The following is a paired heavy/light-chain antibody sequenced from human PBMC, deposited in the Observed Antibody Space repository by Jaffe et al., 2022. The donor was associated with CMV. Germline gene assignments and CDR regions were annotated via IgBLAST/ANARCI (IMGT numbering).Heavy chain of an antibody. V-gene: IGHV4-39*01. Sequence: QLQLQESGPGLVKPSETLSLTCTVSGGSISNSNYYWGWIRQPPGKGLEWIGSIYYSGSTYYNPSLKSRVTISVDTSKNQFSLKLSSVTAADTAVYYCARLVNNKSYDNTIYYYYGLDVWGQGTTVTVSS. J-gene: IGHJ6*02. CDR1: GGSISNSNYY. D-gene: IGHD5-12*01. CDR3: ARLVNNKSYDNTIYYYYGLDV. CDR2: IYYSGST.
Light chain of an antibody. V-gene: IGLV6-57*04. J-gene: IGLJ3*02. CDR3: QSYDSSFWV. CDR2: EDN. Sequence: NFMLTQPHSVSESPGKTVTISCTRSSGSIASNYVQWYQQRPGSAPTTVIYEDNQRPSGVPDRFSGSIDSSSNSASLTISGLKTEDEADYHCQSYDSSFWVFGGGTKLTVL. CDR1: SGSIASNY.